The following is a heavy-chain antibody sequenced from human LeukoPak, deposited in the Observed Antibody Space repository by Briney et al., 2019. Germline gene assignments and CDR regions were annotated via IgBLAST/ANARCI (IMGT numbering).Heavy chain of an antibody. J-gene: IGHJ6*03. CDR3: ARERAPDYGDYYSYYMDV. V-gene: IGHV4-31*03. CDR1: GGSIISGGYY. CDR2: VYYGGST. Sequence: SETLSLTCTVSGGSIISGGYYWGCLRQHPGKGLEWIVYVYYGGSTYYNPSLKSRVTISVDTSKNQSSLKLSSVTAADTAVYYCARERAPDYGDYYSYYMDVWGKGTTVTVSS. D-gene: IGHD4-17*01.